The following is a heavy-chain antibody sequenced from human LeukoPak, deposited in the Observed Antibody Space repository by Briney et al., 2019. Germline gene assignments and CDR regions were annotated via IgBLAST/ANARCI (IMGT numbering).Heavy chain of an antibody. CDR2: INPNSGGT. V-gene: IGHV1-2*06. Sequence: VASVKVSCKASGYTFTGYYMHWVRQAPGQGLDWMGRINPNSGGTNYAQKFQGRVTITRDTSISTAYMELSRLRSDDTAVYYCARRYCSGGSCYLFDYWGQGTLVTVSS. CDR1: GYTFTGYY. CDR3: ARRYCSGGSCYLFDY. D-gene: IGHD2-15*01. J-gene: IGHJ4*02.